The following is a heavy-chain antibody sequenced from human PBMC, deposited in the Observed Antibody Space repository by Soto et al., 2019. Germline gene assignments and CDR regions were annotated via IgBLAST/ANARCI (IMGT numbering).Heavy chain of an antibody. CDR3: ARSYYYDSSGYYLNWFDP. J-gene: IGHJ5*02. CDR2: IYPGDSDT. V-gene: IGHV5-51*01. Sequence: GESLKISCKGSGYSFTSYWITWVRQMPGKGLEWMGIIYPGDSDTRYSPSFQGQVTISADKSINTAYLQWSSLKASDTAMYYCARSYYYDSSGYYLNWFDPWGQGTLVTVSS. CDR1: GYSFTSYW. D-gene: IGHD3-22*01.